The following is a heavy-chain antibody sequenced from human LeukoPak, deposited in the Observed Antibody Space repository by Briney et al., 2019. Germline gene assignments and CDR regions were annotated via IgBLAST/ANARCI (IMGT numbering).Heavy chain of an antibody. J-gene: IGHJ4*02. V-gene: IGHV1-46*01. Sequence: ASVKVSCKASGYTFTSYYMHWVRQAPGQGLEWMGIINPSGGSTSYAQKFQGRVTITADESTSTAYMELSSLRSEDTAVYYCASVVDSGYDGDLYYFDYWGQGTLVTVSS. CDR3: ASVVDSGYDGDLYYFDY. CDR1: GYTFTSYY. D-gene: IGHD3-22*01. CDR2: INPSGGST.